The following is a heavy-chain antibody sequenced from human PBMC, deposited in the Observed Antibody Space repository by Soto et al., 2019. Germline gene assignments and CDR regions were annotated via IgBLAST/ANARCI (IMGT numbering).Heavy chain of an antibody. Sequence: GGSLRLSCAASGFTFSSYAMSWVRQAPGKGLEWVSAISGSGGSTHYADSVKGRFTISRDNSKNTLYLQMNSLRAEDTAVYYCAKDGGVRFLEWLLVSFVHWGQGTLVTVSS. CDR2: ISGSGGST. CDR1: GFTFSSYA. D-gene: IGHD3-3*01. J-gene: IGHJ4*02. CDR3: AKDGGVRFLEWLLVSFVH. V-gene: IGHV3-23*01.